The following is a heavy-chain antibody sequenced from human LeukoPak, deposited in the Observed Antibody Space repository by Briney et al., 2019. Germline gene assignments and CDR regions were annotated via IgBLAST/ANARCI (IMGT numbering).Heavy chain of an antibody. V-gene: IGHV4-59*11. D-gene: IGHD2-15*01. Sequence: SETLSLTCTVSGASISNHYWSWIRQPPGKGLEWIGYIYYKETSRYNPSLKSRVTISLDTSKNQFSLKLSSVTAADTAVYYCARELEDCSDGSRYSGWFVPWGQGILVTVFS. J-gene: IGHJ5*02. CDR1: GASISNHY. CDR2: IYYKETS. CDR3: ARELEDCSDGSRYSGWFVP.